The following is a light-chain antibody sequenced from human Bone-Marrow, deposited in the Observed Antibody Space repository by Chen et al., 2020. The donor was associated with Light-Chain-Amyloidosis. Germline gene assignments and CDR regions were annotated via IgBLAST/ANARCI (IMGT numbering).Light chain of an antibody. CDR2: RTH. Sequence: QSVLPQLPSASGTPGPRVTISCSGSSSNIAPNSVFWYQQLPCTAPTLLIYRTHQRPAGVPDRFSGSKSGTSASLAISGLRSEDEADYYCAAWDDSLSGWVVGGGTKLTVL. CDR1: SSNIAPNS. CDR3: AAWDDSLSGWV. J-gene: IGLJ3*02. V-gene: IGLV1-47*01.